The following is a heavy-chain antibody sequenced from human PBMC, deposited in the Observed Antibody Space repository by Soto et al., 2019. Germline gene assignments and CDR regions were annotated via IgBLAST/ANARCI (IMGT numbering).Heavy chain of an antibody. D-gene: IGHD2-15*01. CDR3: ARLSVVVGPHYYYYYGMDV. CDR2: ISYDGSNK. J-gene: IGHJ6*02. Sequence: GGSLRLSCAASGFTFSSYAMHWVRQAPGKGLEWVAVISYDGSNKYYADSVKGRFTISRDNSKNTLYLQMNSLRAEDTAVYYCARLSVVVGPHYYYYYGMDVWGQGTTVTVSS. V-gene: IGHV3-30-3*01. CDR1: GFTFSSYA.